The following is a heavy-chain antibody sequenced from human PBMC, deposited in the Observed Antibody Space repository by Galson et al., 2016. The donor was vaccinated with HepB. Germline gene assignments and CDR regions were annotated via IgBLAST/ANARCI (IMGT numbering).Heavy chain of an antibody. CDR1: GFSFSDYY. CDR3: ATGYSSSWHDF. CDR2: ISHRGGTT. J-gene: IGHJ4*02. V-gene: IGHV3-11*04. Sequence: CAAAGFSFSDYYMSWIRQAPGKGLEWLSYISHRGGTTDYADSVKGRFTVARDNAKNSLYLQMNSLRVEDTAVYYCATGYSSSWHDFWGQGTLVTVSS. D-gene: IGHD6-13*01.